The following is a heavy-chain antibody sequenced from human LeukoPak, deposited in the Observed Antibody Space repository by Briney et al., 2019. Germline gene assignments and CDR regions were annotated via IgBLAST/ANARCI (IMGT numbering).Heavy chain of an antibody. CDR3: ARVVSDCSSTSCRPSLYYFDY. J-gene: IGHJ4*02. V-gene: IGHV1-18*01. Sequence: ASVKVSCKASGYTFTNYGISWVRQAPGQGLEWMGLISAYNGNTNYAQKLQGRVTMTTDTSTSTAYMELRSLRSDDTAVYYCARVVSDCSSTSCRPSLYYFDYWGQGTLVTVSS. D-gene: IGHD2-2*01. CDR2: ISAYNGNT. CDR1: GYTFTNYG.